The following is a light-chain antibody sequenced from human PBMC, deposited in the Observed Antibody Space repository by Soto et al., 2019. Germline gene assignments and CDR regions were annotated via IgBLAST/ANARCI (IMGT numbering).Light chain of an antibody. J-gene: IGLJ3*02. Sequence: QSALTQPRSVSGSPGQSVTISCTGTSSDVGCYNYVSWYQQHPGKDPKLMIYDVSKRPSGVPDRFSGSKSGNAASLTISGLEAEDEADYYCCSYAGSSWVFGAGTKLTVL. CDR3: CSYAGSSWV. CDR2: DVS. CDR1: SSDVGCYNY. V-gene: IGLV2-11*01.